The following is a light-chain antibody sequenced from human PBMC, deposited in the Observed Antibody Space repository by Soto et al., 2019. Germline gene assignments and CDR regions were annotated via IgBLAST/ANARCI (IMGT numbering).Light chain of an antibody. CDR1: RSVSSSY. V-gene: IGKV3-20*01. CDR3: QHYGSSPPYT. Sequence: IVLTQSPDTLSLSPGERATLYCRASRSVSSSYLAWYQHKAGQAPRLLISGASNRATDIPDRFSGSESGTDFTLTISRLEPEYFAVYYCQHYGSSPPYTFGQGTKLEIK. J-gene: IGKJ2*01. CDR2: GAS.